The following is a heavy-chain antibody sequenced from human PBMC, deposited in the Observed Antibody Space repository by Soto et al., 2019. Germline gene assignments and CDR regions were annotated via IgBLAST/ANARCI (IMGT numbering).Heavy chain of an antibody. CDR3: AHSRCGGDCLQSYSSHYYYGMDV. J-gene: IGHJ6*02. CDR2: IYWDNDK. D-gene: IGHD2-21*02. CDR1: GFSLNTGGLG. V-gene: IGHV2-5*02. Sequence: SGPTLVNPTQTLTLTCTFSGFSLNTGGLGVGWIRQPPGKALEWLALIYWDNDKRYSPSLKSRLTITKDTSKNQVVLTMTNMDPVDTATYYCAHSRCGGDCLQSYSSHYYYGMDVWGQGTTVTVSS.